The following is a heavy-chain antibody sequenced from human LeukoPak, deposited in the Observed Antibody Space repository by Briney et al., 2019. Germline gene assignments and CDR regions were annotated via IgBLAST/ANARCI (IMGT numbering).Heavy chain of an antibody. V-gene: IGHV3-23*01. CDR2: ISSSGSGGNT. CDR1: GVTLSNYA. CDR3: ARERTVGASYWYFDL. Sequence: GGSLRLSCVASGVTLSNYAMSWARQAPGKGLEWVSGISSSGSGGNTYYADSVKGRFTISRDSSRNTLFLHMNTLRAEGTAIYYCARERTVGASYWYFDLWGRGTLVTVSS. J-gene: IGHJ2*01. D-gene: IGHD1-26*01.